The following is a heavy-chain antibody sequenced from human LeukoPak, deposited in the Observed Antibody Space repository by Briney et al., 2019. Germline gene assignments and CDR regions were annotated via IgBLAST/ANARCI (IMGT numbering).Heavy chain of an antibody. J-gene: IGHJ4*02. Sequence: ASVKVSCKASGYSFTGYSMHWVRQAPGQGLEWMGRINPNSGGTNHAPKFQGRVTMTRDTPISTAYMELSRLTSDDTAVYYCASLGVGYYFDYWGQGTLVTVSS. CDR2: INPNSGGT. CDR3: ASLGVGYYFDY. V-gene: IGHV1-2*06. CDR1: GYSFTGYS. D-gene: IGHD3-3*01.